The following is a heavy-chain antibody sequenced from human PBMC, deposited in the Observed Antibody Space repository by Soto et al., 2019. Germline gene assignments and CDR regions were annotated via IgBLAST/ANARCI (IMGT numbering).Heavy chain of an antibody. CDR3: ARILSAMSKGDAYDV. J-gene: IGHJ3*01. Sequence: QVPLVESGGGVVQPGTSLRLACAASGFTLSTYSMYWVRQTPGTGLEWVTVTSYDGINKYYADSVKGRFTVSRDNSKNTMYLQMDSLRPEDSAVYYCARILSAMSKGDAYDVWGQGTMVAVSS. CDR2: TSYDGINK. CDR1: GFTLSTYS. V-gene: IGHV3-30-3*01. D-gene: IGHD5-18*01.